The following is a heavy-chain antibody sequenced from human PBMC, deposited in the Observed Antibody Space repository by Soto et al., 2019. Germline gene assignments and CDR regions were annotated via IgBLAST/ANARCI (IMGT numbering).Heavy chain of an antibody. CDR3: ARVGEDYDSSGYYSIYYFDY. CDR1: GGSISSYH. D-gene: IGHD3-22*01. Sequence: ETQALTYTVSGGSISSYHWSWMRQPPGKGLVWFGYIYYSGSTNYNPSLKSRVTISVDTSKNQFSLKLSSVTAADTAVYYCARVGEDYDSSGYYSIYYFDYWGQGTLVTVSS. V-gene: IGHV4-59*01. CDR2: IYYSGST. J-gene: IGHJ4*02.